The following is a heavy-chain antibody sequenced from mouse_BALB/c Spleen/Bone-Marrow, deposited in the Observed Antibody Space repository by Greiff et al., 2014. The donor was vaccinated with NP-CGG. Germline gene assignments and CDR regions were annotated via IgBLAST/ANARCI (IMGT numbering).Heavy chain of an antibody. CDR1: GYAFTNYL. CDR2: INPGSGGT. Sequence: QVQLQQSGAELVRPGTSVKASCKASGYAFTNYLIEWVKQRPGQGLEWIGMINPGSGGTNYNEKFKGKATLTADKSSSTAYMQLSSLTSDDSAVYFCARRDGSYFDYWGQGTTLTVSS. D-gene: IGHD3-3*01. CDR3: ARRDGSYFDY. J-gene: IGHJ2*01. V-gene: IGHV1-54*01.